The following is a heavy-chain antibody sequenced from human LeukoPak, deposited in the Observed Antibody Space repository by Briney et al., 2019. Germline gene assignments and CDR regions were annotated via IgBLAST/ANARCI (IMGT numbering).Heavy chain of an antibody. D-gene: IGHD6-19*01. V-gene: IGHV4-39*01. J-gene: IGHJ4*02. Sequence: SETLSLTCTVSGGSISSSSYYWGWIRQPPGKGLEWIGSIYYSGSTYYNPSLKSRVTISVDTSKNQFSLKLSSVTAADTAVYYCASSYSSGWYSGGYYFDYWGQGTLVTVSS. CDR3: ASSYSSGWYSGGYYFDY. CDR1: GGSISSSSYY. CDR2: IYYSGST.